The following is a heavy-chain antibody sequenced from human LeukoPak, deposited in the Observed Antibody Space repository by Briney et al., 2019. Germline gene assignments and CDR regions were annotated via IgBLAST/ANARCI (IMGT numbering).Heavy chain of an antibody. CDR2: ISGSGGST. CDR3: AKGGYYDSSGYYTKRDYFDY. J-gene: IGHJ4*02. CDR1: GFTFSSYA. V-gene: IGHV3-23*01. Sequence: GGSLRLSCAASGFTFSSYAMSWVRQAPGKGLEWVSAISGSGGSTYYADSVKGRFTISRDNSKNTLYLQMNSLRAEDTAVYYCAKGGYYDSSGYYTKRDYFDYWGQGTLVTVFS. D-gene: IGHD3-22*01.